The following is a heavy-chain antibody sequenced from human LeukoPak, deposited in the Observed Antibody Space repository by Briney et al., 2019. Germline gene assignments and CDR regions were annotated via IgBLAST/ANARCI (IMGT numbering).Heavy chain of an antibody. CDR3: ARDAWELYKAFDI. CDR1: GYTFTSYG. D-gene: IGHD3-10*01. V-gene: IGHV1-18*01. J-gene: IGHJ3*02. Sequence: ASVKVSCKASGYTFTSYGISWVRQAPGQGPEWMGWISAYNGNTNYAQKLQGRVTMTTDTSTSTAYMELRSLRSDDTAVNYCARDAWELYKAFDIWGQGTMVTVSS. CDR2: ISAYNGNT.